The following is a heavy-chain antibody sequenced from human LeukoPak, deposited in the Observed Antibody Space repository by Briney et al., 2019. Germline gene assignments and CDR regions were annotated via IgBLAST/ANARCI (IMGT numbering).Heavy chain of an antibody. V-gene: IGHV1-24*01. CDR1: GYTLTELS. J-gene: IGHJ6*03. CDR3: ATRYCSGGSCPNYYYYYINV. Sequence: ASVKVSCKVSGYTLTELSMHWVRQAPGKGLEWMGGFDPEVGKTIYAQKFQGRVTMTEDTSTDTAYMELSSLRSEDTAVYYCATRYCSGGSCPNYYYYYINVWGKGTTVTISS. CDR2: FDPEVGKT. D-gene: IGHD2-15*01.